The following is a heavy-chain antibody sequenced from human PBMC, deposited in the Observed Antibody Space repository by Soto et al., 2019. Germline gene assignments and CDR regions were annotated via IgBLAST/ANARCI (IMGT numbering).Heavy chain of an antibody. CDR3: ATVNYGYYGMDV. V-gene: IGHV1-46*01. J-gene: IGHJ6*02. D-gene: IGHD4-17*01. CDR2: INPGGGST. Sequence: ASVKVSCKASGYTFTSYYMHWVRQAPGQGLEWMGIINPGGGSTSYAQKFQGRVTMTRDTSTSTVYMELSSLRSEDTAVYYCATVNYGYYGMDVWGQGTTVTVSS. CDR1: GYTFTSYY.